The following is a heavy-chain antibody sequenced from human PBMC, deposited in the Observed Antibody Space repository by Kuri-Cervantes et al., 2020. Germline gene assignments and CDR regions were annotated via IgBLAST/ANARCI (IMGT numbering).Heavy chain of an antibody. J-gene: IGHJ6*02. CDR1: GFTFSSSW. CDR3: ARAQTTLERFGLDV. Sequence: GGSLRLSCAASGFTFSSSWMHWVCQAPEKGLEWVADIKSDGTERNYVDSVKGRFTISRDNAKNSLYLQMSSLRAEDTALYYCARAQTTLERFGLDVWGQGTTVTVSS. V-gene: IGHV3-7*03. CDR2: IKSDGTER. D-gene: IGHD3-3*01.